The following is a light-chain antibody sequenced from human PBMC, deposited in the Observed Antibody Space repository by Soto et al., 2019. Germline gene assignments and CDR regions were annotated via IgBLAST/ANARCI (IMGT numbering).Light chain of an antibody. CDR2: QAS. Sequence: DIQMPQSPSTLSASVGVSGSITCRASQSIRNWLAWYQQKPEKAPKLLILQASTFQTGVPSRFSGSGSGTEFTLNISSPQPDDFATYYWQKYNSHSETFGQGTKVDIK. J-gene: IGKJ1*01. CDR1: QSIRNW. V-gene: IGKV1-5*03. CDR3: QKYNSHSET.